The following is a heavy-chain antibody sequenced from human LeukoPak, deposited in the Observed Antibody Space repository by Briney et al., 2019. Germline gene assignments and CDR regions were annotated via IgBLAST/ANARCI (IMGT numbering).Heavy chain of an antibody. CDR1: GYSISSGYY. CDR3: ARHGLVAARHAFDI. CDR2: IYHSGST. D-gene: IGHD6-6*01. V-gene: IGHV4-38-2*02. Sequence: SETLSLTCTVSGYSISSGYYWGWIRQPPGKGLEWIGSIYHSGSTYYNPSLKSRITISADTSKDQFTLKLSSVTAADTALYYCARHGLVAARHAFDIWGQGTMVTVSS. J-gene: IGHJ3*02.